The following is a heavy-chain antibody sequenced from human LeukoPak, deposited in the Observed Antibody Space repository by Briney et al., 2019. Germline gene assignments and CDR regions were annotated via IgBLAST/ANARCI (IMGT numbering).Heavy chain of an antibody. D-gene: IGHD3-9*01. CDR1: GGSISSYY. CDR3: ARVRRVDTLTGYYYDAFDI. V-gene: IGHV4-59*01. Sequence: PSETLSLTCTVSGGSISSYYWSWIRQPPGKGLEWIGYIYYSGSTNYNPSLKSRVTISVDTSKNQFSLKLSSVTAADTAVYYCARVRRVDTLTGYYYDAFDIWGQGTMVTVSS. J-gene: IGHJ3*02. CDR2: IYYSGST.